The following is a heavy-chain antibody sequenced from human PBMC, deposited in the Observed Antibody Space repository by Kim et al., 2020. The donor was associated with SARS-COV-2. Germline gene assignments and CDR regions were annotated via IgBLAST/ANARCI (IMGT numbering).Heavy chain of an antibody. D-gene: IGHD2-15*01. Sequence: SETLSLTCAVYGGSFSGYYWSWIRQPPGKGLEWIGEINHSGSTNYNPSLKSRVTISVDTSKNQFSLKLSSVTAADTAVYYCARGPDTVVVVAATYFDYWG. CDR2: INHSGST. J-gene: IGHJ4*01. V-gene: IGHV4-34*01. CDR3: ARGPDTVVVVAATYFDY. CDR1: GGSFSGYY.